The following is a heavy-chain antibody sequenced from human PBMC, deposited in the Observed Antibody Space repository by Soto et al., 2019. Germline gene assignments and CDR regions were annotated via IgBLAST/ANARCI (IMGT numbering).Heavy chain of an antibody. D-gene: IGHD6-13*01. Sequence: EVHLVESGGDLVQPGRSLRLSCVVSGFTFGDYAMHWLRQAPGKGLEWVSSISWNSDAVAYADSVKGRFTISRDNAKNSLYLQMNRLRAEDTAFYPCAKEWGWGGDSIWPFDTWGQGTLIAVSS. V-gene: IGHV3-9*01. CDR2: ISWNSDAV. CDR3: AKEWGWGGDSIWPFDT. J-gene: IGHJ4*02. CDR1: GFTFGDYA.